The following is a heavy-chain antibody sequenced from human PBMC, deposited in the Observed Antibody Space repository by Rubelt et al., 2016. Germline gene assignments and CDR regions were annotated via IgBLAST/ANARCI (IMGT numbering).Heavy chain of an antibody. CDR1: GYTFTGYY. J-gene: IGHJ6*03. D-gene: IGHD6-6*01. V-gene: IGHV1-69*09. Sequence: QVQLVQSGAEVKKPGASVKVSCKASGYTFTGYYMHWVRQAPGQGLEWMGRIIPILGIANYAQKFQGRVTITADKSTSTAYMELSSLRSEETAVYYCAKNDAHSSSSGHLAYYYYYYMDVWGKGTTVTVSS. CDR3: AKNDAHSSSSGHLAYYYYYYMDV. CDR2: IIPILGIA.